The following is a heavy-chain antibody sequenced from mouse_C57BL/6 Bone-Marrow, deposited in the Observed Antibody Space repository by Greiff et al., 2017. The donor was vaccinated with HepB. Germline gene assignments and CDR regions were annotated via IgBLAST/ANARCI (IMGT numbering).Heavy chain of an antibody. D-gene: IGHD2-4*01. CDR3: ARSSYDYDAWFAY. V-gene: IGHV1-76*01. J-gene: IGHJ3*01. Sequence: VQLQESGAELVRPGASVKLSCKASGYTFTDYYINWVKQRPGQGLEWIARIYPGSGNTYYNEKFKGKATLTAEKSSSTAYMQLSSLTSEDSAVYFCARSSYDYDAWFAYWGQGTLVTVSA. CDR2: IYPGSGNT. CDR1: GYTFTDYY.